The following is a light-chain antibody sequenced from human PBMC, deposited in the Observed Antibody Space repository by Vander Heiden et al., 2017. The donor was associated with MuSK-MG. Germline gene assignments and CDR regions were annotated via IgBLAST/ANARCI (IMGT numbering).Light chain of an antibody. CDR1: RVGSKT. CDR2: YDS. V-gene: IGLV3-21*04. Sequence: YVLTQAPSLSVAPGKTAKMTCAGDRVGSKTVHWYQQRPGLAPVLVILYDSDRPAGIPERFSASNSGNMATLTITRVEAADEADYYCQVWDSGSDRWVFGGGTKLTVL. CDR3: QVWDSGSDRWV. J-gene: IGLJ3*02.